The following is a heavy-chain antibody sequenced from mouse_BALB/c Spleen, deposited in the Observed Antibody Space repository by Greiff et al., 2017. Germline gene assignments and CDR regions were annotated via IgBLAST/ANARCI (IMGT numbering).Heavy chain of an antibody. V-gene: IGHV3-2*02. J-gene: IGHJ4*01. D-gene: IGHD2-14*01. CDR1: GYSITSDYA. CDR2: ISYSGST. CDR3: ARSHYYRYDEGYAMDY. Sequence: EVKLVESGPGLVKPSQSLSLTCTVTGYSITSDYAWNWIRQFPGNKLEWMGYISYSGSTSYNPSLKSRISITRDTSKNQFFLQLNSVTTEDTATYYCARSHYYRYDEGYAMDYWGQGTSVTVSS.